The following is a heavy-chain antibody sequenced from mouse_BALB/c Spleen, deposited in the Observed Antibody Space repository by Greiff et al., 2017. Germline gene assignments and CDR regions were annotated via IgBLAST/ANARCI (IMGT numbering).Heavy chain of an antibody. D-gene: IGHD3-2*01. CDR2: ISYDGSN. CDR3: ASSSRQLGLRYAMDY. CDR1: GYSITSGYY. Sequence: EVQLQQSGPGLVKPSQSLSLTCSVTGYSITSGYYWNWIRQFPGNKLEWMGYISYDGSNNYNPSLKNRISITRDTSKNQFFLKLNSVTTEDTATYYCASSSRQLGLRYAMDYWGQGTSVTVSS. J-gene: IGHJ4*01. V-gene: IGHV3-6*02.